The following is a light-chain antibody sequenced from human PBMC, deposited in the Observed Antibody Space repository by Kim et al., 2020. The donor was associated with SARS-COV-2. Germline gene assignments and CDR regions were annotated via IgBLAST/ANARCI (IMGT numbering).Light chain of an antibody. Sequence: DIQMTQSPSSLSASVGDTVTMTCRASQGISTALAWYRQRPGIAPKLLLYGTSRLQSGVPSRFSGGGFGTDYTLTISSLQPEDVGTYYCQQSYSIPWTFGQGTKVDIK. V-gene: IGKV1-NL1*01. J-gene: IGKJ1*01. CDR3: QQSYSIPWT. CDR1: QGISTA. CDR2: GTS.